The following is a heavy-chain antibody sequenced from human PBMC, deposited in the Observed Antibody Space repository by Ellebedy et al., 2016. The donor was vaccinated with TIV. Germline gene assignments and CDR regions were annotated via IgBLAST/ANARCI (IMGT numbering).Heavy chain of an antibody. D-gene: IGHD5-18*01. V-gene: IGHV3-53*01. CDR1: GFTFSSYA. Sequence: GESLKISCAASGFTFSSYAMSWVRQAPGKGLAWVSVIYSGGSTYYADSVKGRFTISRDNSKNTLYLQMNSLRAEDTAVYYCAREPRDPAIYYGMDVWGQGTTVTVSS. CDR2: IYSGGST. J-gene: IGHJ6*02. CDR3: AREPRDPAIYYGMDV.